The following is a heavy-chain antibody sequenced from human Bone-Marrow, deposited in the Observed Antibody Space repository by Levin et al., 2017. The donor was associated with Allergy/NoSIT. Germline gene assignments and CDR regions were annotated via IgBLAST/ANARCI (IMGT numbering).Heavy chain of an antibody. Sequence: GASVKVSCKASGGTFNSYAISWVRQAPGQGLEWMGGIIPIYDSASYAQKFQGRVTISADEMTTTAYLELSSLRSEDTAVYYCARGGRMATIIFWGSRDYYYYGMDVWGQGTTVTVSS. D-gene: IGHD5-24*01. CDR1: GGTFNSYA. J-gene: IGHJ6*02. CDR2: IIPIYDSA. CDR3: ARGGRMATIIFWGSRDYYYYGMDV. V-gene: IGHV1-69*13.